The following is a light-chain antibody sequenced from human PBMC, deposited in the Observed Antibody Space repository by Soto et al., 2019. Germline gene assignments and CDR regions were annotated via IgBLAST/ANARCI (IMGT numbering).Light chain of an antibody. CDR1: QSLLHSNGYNY. J-gene: IGKJ4*01. Sequence: IVMTQSPLSLPVTPGEPASISCRSSQSLLHSNGYNYLDWYLQKPGQSPQLLIYLGSNRASGVPDRFSGSGSGTDFTLKISRVEAEDVGVYYCMQALQTQLTFGGGTKVDIK. V-gene: IGKV2-28*01. CDR2: LGS. CDR3: MQALQTQLT.